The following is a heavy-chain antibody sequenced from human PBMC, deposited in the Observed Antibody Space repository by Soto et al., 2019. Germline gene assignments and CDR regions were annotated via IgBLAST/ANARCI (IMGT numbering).Heavy chain of an antibody. D-gene: IGHD6-19*01. J-gene: IGHJ6*02. Sequence: SGPTLVNPTQTLTLTCTFSGFSLSTSGMCVSWIRQPPGKALEWLALIDWDDDKYYSTSLKTRLTISKDPSKNQVVLTMTNMDPVDTATYYCARIRGIAVAGLYYYYGMDVWGQGTTVTVSS. V-gene: IGHV2-70*01. CDR1: GFSLSTSGMC. CDR2: IDWDDDK. CDR3: ARIRGIAVAGLYYYYGMDV.